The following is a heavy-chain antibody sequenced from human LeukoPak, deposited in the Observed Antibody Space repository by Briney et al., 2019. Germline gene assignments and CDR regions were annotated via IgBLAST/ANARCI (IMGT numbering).Heavy chain of an antibody. Sequence: QAGGSLRLSCAASGFTFSSYVMHWVRQAPGKGLEWVAIISYDGSNEYYADSVKGRFTISRDNSKNTLYLQINSLRAEDTAVYYCARAGTIYISDWGQGTLVTVSS. J-gene: IGHJ4*02. CDR3: ARAGTIYISD. CDR2: ISYDGSNE. V-gene: IGHV3-30*04. D-gene: IGHD2/OR15-2a*01. CDR1: GFTFSSYV.